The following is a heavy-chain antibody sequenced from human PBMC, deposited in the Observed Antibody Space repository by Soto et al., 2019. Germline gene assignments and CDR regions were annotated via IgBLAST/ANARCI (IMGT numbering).Heavy chain of an antibody. V-gene: IGHV1-18*01. CDR2: ISAYNGNT. CDR1: GYTFTSYG. D-gene: IGHD6-6*01. J-gene: IGHJ4*02. CDR3: ARDRAVYSSSTIYYFDY. Sequence: ASVKVSFKASGYTFTSYGISWVRQAPGQGLEWMGWISAYNGNTNYAQKLQGRVTMTTDTSTSTAYMELRSLRSDDTAVYYCARDRAVYSSSTIYYFDYWGQGTLVTVSS.